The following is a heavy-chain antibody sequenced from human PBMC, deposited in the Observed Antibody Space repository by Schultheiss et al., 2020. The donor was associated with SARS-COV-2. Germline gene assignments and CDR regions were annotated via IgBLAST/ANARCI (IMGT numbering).Heavy chain of an antibody. J-gene: IGHJ4*02. CDR1: GFTFSDYY. CDR2: ISSSGSTI. D-gene: IGHD3-22*01. CDR3: AREYDSSGYYSGYFDY. Sequence: GGSLRLSCAASGFTFSDYYMSWIRQAPGKGLEWVSYISSSGSTIYYADSVKGRFTISRDNAKNSLYLQMNSLRAEDTAVYYCAREYDSSGYYSGYFDYWGQGTLVTVSS. V-gene: IGHV3-11*01.